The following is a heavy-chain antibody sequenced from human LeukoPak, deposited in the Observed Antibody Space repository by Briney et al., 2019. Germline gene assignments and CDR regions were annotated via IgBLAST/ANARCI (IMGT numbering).Heavy chain of an antibody. CDR3: ARVQGDYGLKCLDY. V-gene: IGHV4-30-4*01. D-gene: IGHD4-17*01. Sequence: LQTLSLTCTVSGGSISSGDYYWSWIRQPPGKGLEWIGYIYYSGSTYYNPSLKSRITISVDTSKNQFSLKLSSVTAADTAVYYCARVQGDYGLKCLDYWGQGTLVTVSS. CDR1: GGSISSGDYY. J-gene: IGHJ4*02. CDR2: IYYSGST.